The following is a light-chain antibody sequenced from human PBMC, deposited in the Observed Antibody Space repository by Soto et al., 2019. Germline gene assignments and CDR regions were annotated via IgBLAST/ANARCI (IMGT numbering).Light chain of an antibody. CDR2: RDN. Sequence: QSVLTQPPSASGTPGQGVTISCSGSSSNMQSNYVYWYQHLPGTAPKLLIYRDNQRPSGVPDRFSGSKSGTSASLAISGLRSEDEADYYCATSGDSYVLFGGGTKLTVL. J-gene: IGLJ2*01. CDR1: SSNMQSNY. CDR3: ATSGDSYVL. V-gene: IGLV1-47*01.